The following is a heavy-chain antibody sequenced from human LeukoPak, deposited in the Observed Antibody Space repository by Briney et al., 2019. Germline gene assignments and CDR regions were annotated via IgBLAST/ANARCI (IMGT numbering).Heavy chain of an antibody. CDR1: GGSFSGYY. CDR3: AREKPKYSDFWSGYPHPLDY. V-gene: IGHV4-34*01. D-gene: IGHD3-3*01. CDR2: INHGGST. Sequence: SETLSLTCAVYGGSFSGYYWSWIRQPPGKGLEWMGEINHGGSTNYNPSLKSRVTISVDTSKNQFSLKLSSVTAADTAVYYCAREKPKYSDFWSGYPHPLDYWGQGTPVTVSS. J-gene: IGHJ4*02.